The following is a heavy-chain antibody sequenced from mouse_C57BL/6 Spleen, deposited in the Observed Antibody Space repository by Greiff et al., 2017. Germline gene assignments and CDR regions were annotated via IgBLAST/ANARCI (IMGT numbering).Heavy chain of an antibody. J-gene: IGHJ1*03. CDR2: IRLKSDNYAT. V-gene: IGHV6-3*01. Sequence: EVQGVESGGGLVQPGGSMKLSCVASGFTFSNYWMNWVRQSPEKGLEWVAQIRLKSDNYATHYAESVKGRFTISRDDSKSSVYLQMNNLRAEDTGIYYCTGLTTIVANWYFDVWGTGTTVTVSS. CDR3: TGLTTIVANWYFDV. D-gene: IGHD1-1*01. CDR1: GFTFSNYW.